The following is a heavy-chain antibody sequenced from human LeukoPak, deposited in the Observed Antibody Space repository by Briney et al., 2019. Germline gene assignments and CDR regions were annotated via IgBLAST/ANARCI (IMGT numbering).Heavy chain of an antibody. CDR3: AREPGYCSGGRCYGGWFDP. Sequence: SETLSLTCIVSGGSISISSYYWGRIRQPPGKGLEWIGEINHSGSTNYNPSLKSRVTISLDTSNNQLSLKLSSVTAADTAVYYCAREPGYCSGGRCYGGWFDPWGQGTLVTVSS. D-gene: IGHD2-15*01. CDR1: GGSISISSYY. J-gene: IGHJ5*02. V-gene: IGHV4-39*07. CDR2: INHSGST.